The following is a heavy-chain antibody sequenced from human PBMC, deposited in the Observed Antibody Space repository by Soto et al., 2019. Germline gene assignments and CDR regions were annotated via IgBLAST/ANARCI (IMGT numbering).Heavy chain of an antibody. Sequence: VQLVESGGGVVQPGTSLRLSCAASGFSFSSYAMHWVRQAPCKGLEWVAALWYDGSNQNYAESVKGRFTISRDNSKSTVYLQMTSLKAEDTAVYYCARDINDFWSGYLYWVQGTLVTVYS. CDR1: GFSFSSYA. CDR3: ARDINDFWSGYLY. V-gene: IGHV3-33*01. J-gene: IGHJ4*02. D-gene: IGHD3-3*01. CDR2: LWYDGSNQ.